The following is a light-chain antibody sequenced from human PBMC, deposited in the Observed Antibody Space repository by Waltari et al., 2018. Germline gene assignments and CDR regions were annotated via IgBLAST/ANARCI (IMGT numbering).Light chain of an antibody. CDR1: SSDVGGYNQ. J-gene: IGLJ2*01. V-gene: IGLV2-8*01. Sequence: QAALTQPPSASGSPGQSVTISCTGTSSDVGGYNQVSWYKQHPGKVPKLMLYEVINRSSGFHAPFSASKSGNTASLTVSLLQAEDEADYYCISYAGGKLLFGGGTKLTVL. CDR2: EVI. CDR3: ISYAGGKLL.